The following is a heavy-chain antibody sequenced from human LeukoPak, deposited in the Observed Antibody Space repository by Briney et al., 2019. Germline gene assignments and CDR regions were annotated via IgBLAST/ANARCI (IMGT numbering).Heavy chain of an antibody. V-gene: IGHV4-39*01. J-gene: IGHJ4*02. Sequence: SETLSLTCTVSGGSISRSSYYWGWTRQPPGKGLGWIGSIYYSGSTYYNPSLKSRVTISVDTSKNQFSLKLSSVTAADTAVYYCARQSAGDFDYWGRGTLVTVSS. CDR2: IYYSGST. D-gene: IGHD6-13*01. CDR3: ARQSAGDFDY. CDR1: GGSISRSSYY.